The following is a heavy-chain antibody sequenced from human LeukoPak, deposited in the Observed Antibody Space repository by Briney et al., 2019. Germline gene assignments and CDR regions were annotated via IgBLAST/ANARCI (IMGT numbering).Heavy chain of an antibody. Sequence: SETLSLTCTVSGGSISSSSYYWGWIRQPPGKGLEWIVSIYYSGSTYYNPSLKSRVTISVDTSKNQFSLKLSSVTAADTAVYYCARDRSGSYYFWWFDPWGQGTLVTVSS. CDR3: ARDRSGSYYFWWFDP. CDR1: GGSISSSSYY. D-gene: IGHD1-26*01. V-gene: IGHV4-39*07. J-gene: IGHJ5*02. CDR2: IYYSGST.